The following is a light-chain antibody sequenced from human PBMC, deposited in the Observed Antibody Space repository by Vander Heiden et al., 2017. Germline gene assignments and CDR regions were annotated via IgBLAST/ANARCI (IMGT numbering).Light chain of an antibody. Sequence: SHVLTPPPPVSVGPGKTATITCGGNDIGSKSVHWYHQRPGQAPVLVIYYDTDRPSGIPERFSGSNSGNTATLTISRVEVGDEADYYCQVWVGSSEHWVFGGGTKLTVL. CDR1: DIGSKS. V-gene: IGLV3-21*04. CDR2: YDT. J-gene: IGLJ3*02. CDR3: QVWVGSSEHWV.